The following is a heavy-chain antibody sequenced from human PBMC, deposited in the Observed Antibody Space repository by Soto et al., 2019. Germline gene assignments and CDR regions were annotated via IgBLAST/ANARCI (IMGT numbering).Heavy chain of an antibody. D-gene: IGHD2-21*01. CDR2: IYDSGNT. V-gene: IGHV4-59*01. CDR3: ARSPMVITRSYFDL. CDR1: GGSISNFY. Sequence: PSETLSLTCTVSGGSISNFYWSWVRQPPGKGLEWIGYIYDSGNTNYNPSLKSRVSISLDTSKKQLSLKLTSVTAADTAVYFCARSPMVITRSYFDLLGQGTPVTVFS. J-gene: IGHJ4*02.